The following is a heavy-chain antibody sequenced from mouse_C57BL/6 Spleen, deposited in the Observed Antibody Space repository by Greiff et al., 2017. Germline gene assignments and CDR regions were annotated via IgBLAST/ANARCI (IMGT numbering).Heavy chain of an antibody. CDR2: IDPANGNT. Sequence: EVQGVESVAELVRPGASVKLSCTASGFNIKNTYMHWVKQRPEQGLELIGRIDPANGNTKYAPKFQGKATITADPSSNTAYLQLSSLTSEDTAIYSCASPYYGSSGDYFDYWGQGTTLTVSS. CDR1: GFNIKNTY. J-gene: IGHJ2*01. V-gene: IGHV14-3*01. D-gene: IGHD1-1*01. CDR3: ASPYYGSSGDYFDY.